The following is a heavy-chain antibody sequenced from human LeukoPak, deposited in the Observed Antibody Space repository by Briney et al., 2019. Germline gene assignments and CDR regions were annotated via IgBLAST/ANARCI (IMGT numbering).Heavy chain of an antibody. Sequence: SETLSLTCAVSGGSISSGGYSWSWIRQPPGTGLEWIGYIYHSGSTYYNPSLKSRVTISVDRSKNQFSLKLSSVTAADTAVYYCARNRARSFDIWGQGTMVTVSS. CDR2: IYHSGST. J-gene: IGHJ3*02. CDR1: GGSISSGGYS. CDR3: ARNRARSFDI. V-gene: IGHV4-30-2*01. D-gene: IGHD6-6*01.